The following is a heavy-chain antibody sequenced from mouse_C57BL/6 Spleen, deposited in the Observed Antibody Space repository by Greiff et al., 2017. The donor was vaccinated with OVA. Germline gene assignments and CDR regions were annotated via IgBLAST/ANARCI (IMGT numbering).Heavy chain of an antibody. J-gene: IGHJ4*01. V-gene: IGHV1-81*01. Sequence: VQLQESGAELARPGASVKLSCKASGYTFTSYGISWVKQRTGQGLEWIGEIYPRSGNTYYNEKFKGKATLTADKSSSTAYMELRSLTSEDSAVYFCARYNGSRGYAMDYWGQGTSVTVSS. CDR1: GYTFTSYG. CDR3: ARYNGSRGYAMDY. CDR2: IYPRSGNT. D-gene: IGHD1-1*01.